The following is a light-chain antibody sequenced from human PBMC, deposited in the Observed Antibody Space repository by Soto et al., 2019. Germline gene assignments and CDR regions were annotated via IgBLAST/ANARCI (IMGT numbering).Light chain of an antibody. CDR2: LGS. CDR1: QSLLHSNGFNY. J-gene: IGKJ1*01. CDR3: MQALQTPPT. Sequence: DIVMTQSPPSLPVTPGEPASISCRSSQSLLHSNGFNYLDWYLQKPGQSPHLLIYLGSNRASGVPDRFSGSGSGTDFTLKISRVEAEDVGVYYCMQALQTPPTFGQGTKVEIK. V-gene: IGKV2-28*01.